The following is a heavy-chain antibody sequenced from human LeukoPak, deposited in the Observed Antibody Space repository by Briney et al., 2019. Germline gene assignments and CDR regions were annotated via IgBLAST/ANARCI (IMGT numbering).Heavy chain of an antibody. D-gene: IGHD2-15*01. Sequence: GGSLRLSCAASGFTFSSYWMHWVRQAPGKGLVWVSRINSDGSSTSYADSVKGRFTIFRDNAKNTLYLQMNSLRAEDTAVYYCARAATRVGNWFDPWGQGTLVTVSS. CDR3: ARAATRVGNWFDP. CDR2: INSDGSST. V-gene: IGHV3-74*01. CDR1: GFTFSSYW. J-gene: IGHJ5*02.